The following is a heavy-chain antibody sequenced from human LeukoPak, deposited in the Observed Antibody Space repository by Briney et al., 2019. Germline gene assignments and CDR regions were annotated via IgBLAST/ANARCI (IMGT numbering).Heavy chain of an antibody. CDR2: ITGSGDNT. CDR3: AKMQGYFDL. CDR1: GFTFTSQG. J-gene: IGHJ2*01. V-gene: IGHV3-23*01. Sequence: GGSLRPSCAASGFTFTSQGMAWVRQAPAKGLEWVSAITGSGDNTYYADSVKGRFTISRNNSKNTLYLQMNSLSAEDTAVYYCAKMQGYFDLWGRGTLVTVSS.